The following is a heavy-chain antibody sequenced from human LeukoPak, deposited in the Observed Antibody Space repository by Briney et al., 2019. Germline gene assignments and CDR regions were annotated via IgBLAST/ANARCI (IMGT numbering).Heavy chain of an antibody. Sequence: ASVKVSCKASGYTFTDYYIHWVRQAPGQGREWMGWINPNSGATNSAQHFQGRVTITRDTSVNTVYMELSRLTFDDTAVYFCARSRVTTIPNLDYWGQGILLTVSS. CDR2: INPNSGAT. CDR3: ARSRVTTIPNLDY. D-gene: IGHD5-12*01. CDR1: GYTFTDYY. J-gene: IGHJ4*02. V-gene: IGHV1-2*02.